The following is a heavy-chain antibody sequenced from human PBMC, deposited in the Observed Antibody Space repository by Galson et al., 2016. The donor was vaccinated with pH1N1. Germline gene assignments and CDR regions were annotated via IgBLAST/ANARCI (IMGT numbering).Heavy chain of an antibody. V-gene: IGHV3-30*03. CDR2: VSRDGTYK. CDR3: ARDQYSGFDDEAFDQ. J-gene: IGHJ4*02. D-gene: IGHD5-12*01. CDR1: GFGFSNYG. Sequence: SLRLSCAASGFGFSNYGMHWVRQAPGKGLEWVAVVSRDGTYKDYVDSVKGRFTISRDNSKRTLFLHMNSLRAEDTAVYYCARDQYSGFDDEAFDQWGQGTLSPSPQ.